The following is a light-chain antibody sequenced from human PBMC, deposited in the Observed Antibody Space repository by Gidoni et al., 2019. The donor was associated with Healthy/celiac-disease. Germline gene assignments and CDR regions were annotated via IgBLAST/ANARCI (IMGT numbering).Light chain of an antibody. CDR1: QSISSW. CDR2: KAS. CDR3: QQYNSYPET. J-gene: IGKJ1*01. V-gene: IGKV1-5*03. Sequence: DTQMTQSPSTLSASVGDRVTITCRAIQSISSWLAWYQQKPGKAPKLLIYKASSLESGVPSRFSGSGSGTEFTLTISSLQPDDFATYYGQQYNSYPETFGQGTKVEIK.